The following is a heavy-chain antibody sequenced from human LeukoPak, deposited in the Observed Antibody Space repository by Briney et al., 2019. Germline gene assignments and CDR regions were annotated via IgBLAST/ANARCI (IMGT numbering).Heavy chain of an antibody. CDR1: GGSISSSSYY. CDR3: ARLVWYSSSWYRESEYFQH. Sequence: SETLSLTCTVSGGSISSSSYYWSWIRQPPGKGLEWIGSIYYSGSTYYNPSLKSRVTISVDTSKNQFSLKLSSVTAADTAVYYCARLVWYSSSWYRESEYFQHWGQGTLVTVSS. D-gene: IGHD6-13*01. J-gene: IGHJ1*01. CDR2: IYYSGST. V-gene: IGHV4-39*01.